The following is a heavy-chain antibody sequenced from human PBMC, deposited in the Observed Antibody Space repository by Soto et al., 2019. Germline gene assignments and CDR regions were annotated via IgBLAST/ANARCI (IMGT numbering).Heavy chain of an antibody. CDR1: GLTFSSYA. V-gene: IGHV3-23*01. J-gene: IGHJ1*01. CDR3: AKDLSSPTGYFQH. CDR2: ISGSGGST. Sequence: GGALRLSCAASGLTFSSYAMNWVRQATGKGLEWVSAISGSGGSTYYADSVSGRFTISRDNSKNTLYLQMNSLRAEDTAVYYCAKDLSSPTGYFQHWGQGTLVTVSS.